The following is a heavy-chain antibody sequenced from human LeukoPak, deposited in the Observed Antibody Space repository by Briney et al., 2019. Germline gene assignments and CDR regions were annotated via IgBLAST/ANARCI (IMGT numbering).Heavy chain of an antibody. Sequence: GGSLRLSCAASGFTFSSYWMSWVRQAPGKGLEWVANIKQDRSEKYYVDSVKGRFTISRDNAKNSLYLQMNSLRAEDTAVYYCARDSRRYYYDSSGYPGDFGYWGQGTLVTVSS. V-gene: IGHV3-7*01. D-gene: IGHD3-22*01. J-gene: IGHJ4*02. CDR2: IKQDRSEK. CDR3: ARDSRRYYYDSSGYPGDFGY. CDR1: GFTFSSYW.